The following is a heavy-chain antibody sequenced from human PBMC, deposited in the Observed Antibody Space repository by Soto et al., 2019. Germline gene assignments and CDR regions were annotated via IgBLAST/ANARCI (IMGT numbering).Heavy chain of an antibody. J-gene: IGHJ5*02. CDR3: AREVGITGTKAGFDP. Sequence: SETLSLTCTVSGGSISSGGYYWSWIRQHPGKGLEWIGYIYYSGSTYYNPSLKSRVTISVDTSKNQFSLKLSSVTAADTAVYYCAREVGITGTKAGFDPWGQGTMVTVYS. CDR1: GGSISSGGYY. V-gene: IGHV4-31*03. CDR2: IYYSGST. D-gene: IGHD1-7*01.